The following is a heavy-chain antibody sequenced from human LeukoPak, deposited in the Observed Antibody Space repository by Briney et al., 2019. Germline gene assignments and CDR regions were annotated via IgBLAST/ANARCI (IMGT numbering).Heavy chain of an antibody. CDR3: ARRRYSGSYTPKYYFDY. D-gene: IGHD1-26*01. CDR1: GYTFTSYY. CDR2: INPSGGST. J-gene: IGHJ4*02. Sequence: ASVKVSCKASGYTFTSYYMHWVRQAPGQGLEWMGIINPSGGSTSYAQKFQGRVTMTTDTSTSTAYMGLRSLRSDDTAVYYCARRRYSGSYTPKYYFDYWSQGTLVTVSS. V-gene: IGHV1-46*01.